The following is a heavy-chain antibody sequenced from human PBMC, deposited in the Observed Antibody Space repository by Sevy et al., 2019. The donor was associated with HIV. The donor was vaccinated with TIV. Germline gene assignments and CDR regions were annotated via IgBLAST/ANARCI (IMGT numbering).Heavy chain of an antibody. CDR3: ARMGDYFDTSGYYPLKY. D-gene: IGHD3-22*01. CDR2: INPKTGGT. V-gene: IGHV1-2*02. CDR1: GYTFTGYY. Sequence: VSVKVSCKASGYTFTGYYIHWLRQAPGQGLEWMGWINPKTGGTYFAKKFQDTVILTTGTSITTVYLELSGLRFDDTAVYYCARMGDYFDTSGYYPLKYWGQGTLVTVSS. J-gene: IGHJ4*02.